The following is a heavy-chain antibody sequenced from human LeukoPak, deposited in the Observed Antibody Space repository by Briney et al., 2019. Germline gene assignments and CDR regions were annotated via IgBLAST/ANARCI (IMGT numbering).Heavy chain of an antibody. CDR2: ISYDGSNK. Sequence: GGSLRLSCAASGFTFSSYAMHWVRQAPGKGLEWVAVISYDGSNKYYADSVKGRFTITRDNSKNTVYLEMNSLRAEDTAVYYCARDHAYSGGCRPYGMDVWGQGATVTVSS. CDR1: GFTFSSYA. CDR3: ARDHAYSGGCRPYGMDV. J-gene: IGHJ6*02. D-gene: IGHD1-26*01. V-gene: IGHV3-30*04.